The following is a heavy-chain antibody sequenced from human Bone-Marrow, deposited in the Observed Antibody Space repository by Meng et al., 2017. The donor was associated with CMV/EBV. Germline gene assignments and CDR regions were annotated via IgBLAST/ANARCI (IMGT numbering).Heavy chain of an antibody. CDR1: GYTFTRYG. Sequence: ASVKVSCKASGYTFTRYGISWVRQAPGQGLEWMGWISAYNGNTNYAQKLQGRVTMTTDTSTSTAYMELRSLRSDDTAVYYCARWGSSSDGYYYYGMDVWGQGTTVTVSS. CDR3: ARWGSSSDGYYYYGMDV. CDR2: ISAYNGNT. V-gene: IGHV1-18*01. D-gene: IGHD6-6*01. J-gene: IGHJ6*02.